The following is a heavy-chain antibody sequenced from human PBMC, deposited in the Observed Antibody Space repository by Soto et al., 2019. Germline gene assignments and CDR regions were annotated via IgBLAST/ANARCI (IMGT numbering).Heavy chain of an antibody. CDR2: ISGSGDIT. D-gene: IGHD3-9*01. CDR1: GFSFSNSA. Sequence: EVQLLESGGGLVQPGGSLRLSCAVSGFSFSNSAMPWVRQAPGKGLEWVSGISGSGDITYNTDSVKGRFAISRDTSKNVVYLQMRSLRAEDTAVYYSAKAPQWVLRYHAWFFDYWGQGTLVTVSS. J-gene: IGHJ4*02. V-gene: IGHV3-23*01. CDR3: AKAPQWVLRYHAWFFDY.